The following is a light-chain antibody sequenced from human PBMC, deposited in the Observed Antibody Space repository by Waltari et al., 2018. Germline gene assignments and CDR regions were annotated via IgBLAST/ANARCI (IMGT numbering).Light chain of an antibody. Sequence: EIVMTQSPATLSVSPGERATLSCRASQSVSTNLAWYQQKPGQAPRLLIYGASTRESGVPDRFSGSGSGTDFTLTINSLQAEDVAVYYCQQYYTTPYTFGQGTKLEIK. J-gene: IGKJ2*01. CDR3: QQYYTTPYT. V-gene: IGKV3-15*01. CDR2: GAS. CDR1: QSVSTN.